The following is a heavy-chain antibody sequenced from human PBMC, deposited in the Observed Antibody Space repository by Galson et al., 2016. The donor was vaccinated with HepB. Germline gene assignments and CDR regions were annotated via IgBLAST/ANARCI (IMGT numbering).Heavy chain of an antibody. CDR1: GGSISSSSYY. V-gene: IGHV4-39*07. D-gene: IGHD3-22*01. CDR3: ARRRNYYDSSGYYYDWFDP. J-gene: IGHJ5*02. Sequence: LSLTCTVSGGSISSSSYYWGWIRQPPGKGLEWIGNIYYSGSTYYNPSLRSRVPISVDTSKNQFSLKPSSVTAADTAVYYCARRRNYYDSSGYYYDWFDPWGQGTLVTVSS. CDR2: IYYSGST.